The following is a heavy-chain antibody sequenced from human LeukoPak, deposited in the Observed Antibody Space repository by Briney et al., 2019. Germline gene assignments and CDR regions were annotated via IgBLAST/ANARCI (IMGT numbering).Heavy chain of an antibody. Sequence: GGSLRLSCAASGFTVSSNYMSWVRQAPGKGLEWVSVIYSGGSTYYADSVKGRFTISRDNSKNTLYLQMNSLRAEDTAVYYCAREGSMVRAKGDAFDIWGQGTMVTVSS. CDR2: IYSGGST. D-gene: IGHD3-10*01. J-gene: IGHJ3*02. CDR1: GFTVSSNY. V-gene: IGHV3-53*01. CDR3: AREGSMVRAKGDAFDI.